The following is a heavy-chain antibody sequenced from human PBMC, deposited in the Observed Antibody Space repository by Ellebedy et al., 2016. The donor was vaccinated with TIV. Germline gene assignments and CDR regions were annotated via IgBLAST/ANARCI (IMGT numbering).Heavy chain of an antibody. J-gene: IGHJ3*02. V-gene: IGHV3-7*01. CDR2: INQDGREK. CDR1: GFSFSSYW. Sequence: GGSLRLSCAASGFSFSSYWMSWVRQAPGKGLEWVANINQDGREKYYVDSVKGRFTISRANAQTSLYLQMNSLGADDTATYYCASDGSYGDYRSPTHAFVMWGQGTMVSVSS. D-gene: IGHD4-17*01. CDR3: ASDGSYGDYRSPTHAFVM.